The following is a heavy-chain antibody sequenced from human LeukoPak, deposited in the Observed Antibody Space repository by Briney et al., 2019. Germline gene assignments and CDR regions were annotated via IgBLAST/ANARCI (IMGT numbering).Heavy chain of an antibody. V-gene: IGHV1-18*01. Sequence: ASVKVSCKASGYTFTSYGISWVRQAPGQGLEWMGWISAYNGNTNYAQKLQGRVTMTTDTSTSTAYMELRSLRSDDTAVYYCARDLGYFSSTSCRNWFDAWGQGTLVTVSS. CDR3: ARDLGYFSSTSCRNWFDA. J-gene: IGHJ5*02. D-gene: IGHD2-2*01. CDR2: ISAYNGNT. CDR1: GYTFTSYG.